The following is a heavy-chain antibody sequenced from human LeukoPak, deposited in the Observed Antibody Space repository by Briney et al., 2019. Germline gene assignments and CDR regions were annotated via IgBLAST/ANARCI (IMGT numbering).Heavy chain of an antibody. J-gene: IGHJ5*02. CDR2: IRYDGSNK. Sequence: GGSLRLSCAASGFTFSSYGMHWVRQAPGKGLEWVAFIRYDGSNKYYTDSAKGRFTISRDNSKNTLYLQMNSLRAEDTALYYCAKNSRITMIVVARPSQLVPMFDPWGQGTLVTVSS. V-gene: IGHV3-30*02. D-gene: IGHD3-22*01. CDR1: GFTFSSYG. CDR3: AKNSRITMIVVARPSQLVPMFDP.